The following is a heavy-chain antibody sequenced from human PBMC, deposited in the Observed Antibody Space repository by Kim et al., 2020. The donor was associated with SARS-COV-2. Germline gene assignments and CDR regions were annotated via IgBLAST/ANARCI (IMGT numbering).Heavy chain of an antibody. CDR3: AGDHPTTTVTTGGWFDP. V-gene: IGHV3-53*01. CDR2: IYSGGST. J-gene: IGHJ5*02. D-gene: IGHD4-17*01. CDR1: GFTVSSNY. Sequence: GGSLRLSCAASGFTVSSNYMSWVRQAPGKGLEWVSVIYSGGSTYYADSVKGRFTISRDNSKNTLYLQMNSLRAEDTAVYYCAGDHPTTTVTTGGWFDPWGQGTLVTVSS.